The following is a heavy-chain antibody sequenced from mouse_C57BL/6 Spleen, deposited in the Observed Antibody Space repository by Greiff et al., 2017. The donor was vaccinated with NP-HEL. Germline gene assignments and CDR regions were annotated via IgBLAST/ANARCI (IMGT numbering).Heavy chain of an antibody. V-gene: IGHV1-19*01. CDR3: ARGDGSYFDY. CDR1: GYTFTDYY. CDR2: INPYNGGT. J-gene: IGHJ2*01. Sequence: EVQLQQSGPVLVKPGASVKMSCKASGYTFTDYYMNWVKQSHGKSLEWIGVINPYNGGTSYNQKFKGKATLTVDKSSSTAYMELNSLTSEDSAVYYCARGDGSYFDYWGQGTTLTVSS. D-gene: IGHD1-1*01.